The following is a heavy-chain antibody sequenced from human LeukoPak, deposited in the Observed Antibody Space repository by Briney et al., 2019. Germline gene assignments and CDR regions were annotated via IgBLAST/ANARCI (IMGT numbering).Heavy chain of an antibody. D-gene: IGHD5-24*01. CDR2: IYPGDSDT. J-gene: IGHJ3*02. Sequence: GESLKISCKGSGYSFTSYWIGWVRQVPGKGLEWMGIIYPGDSDTRYSPSFQGQVTISADKSISTAYLQWSSLKASDTAMYYCARASDGYADAFDIWGQGTMATVSS. CDR1: GYSFTSYW. V-gene: IGHV5-51*01. CDR3: ARASDGYADAFDI.